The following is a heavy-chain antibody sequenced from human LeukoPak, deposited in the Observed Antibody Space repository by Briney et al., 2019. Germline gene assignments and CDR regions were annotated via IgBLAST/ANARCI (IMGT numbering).Heavy chain of an antibody. CDR3: ARNGTVTVAGTKFNYFDY. CDR2: VYHSGST. J-gene: IGHJ4*02. D-gene: IGHD6-19*01. Sequence: SETLSLTCTVSGGSIISSTSYWVWIRQPPGKGLEWIGSVYHSGSTHYNPPLKSRVTISVDTSKNQFSLRLSSVTAADTAVYYCARNGTVTVAGTKFNYFDYWGQGNLVTVSS. CDR1: GGSIISSTSY. V-gene: IGHV4-39*01.